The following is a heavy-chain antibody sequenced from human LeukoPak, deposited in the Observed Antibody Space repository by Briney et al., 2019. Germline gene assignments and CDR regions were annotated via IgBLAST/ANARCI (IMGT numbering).Heavy chain of an antibody. CDR3: ARWYYDFWSGYYTAGTDYYYYYYMDV. Sequence: ASVKVSCKASGYTFTSYYMHWVRQAPGQGLEWMGIINPSGGSTSYAQKFQGRVTMTTDTSTSTAYMELRSLRSDDTAVYYCARWYYDFWSGYYTAGTDYYYYYYMDVWGKGTTVTVSS. CDR1: GYTFTSYY. V-gene: IGHV1-46*01. D-gene: IGHD3-3*01. J-gene: IGHJ6*03. CDR2: INPSGGST.